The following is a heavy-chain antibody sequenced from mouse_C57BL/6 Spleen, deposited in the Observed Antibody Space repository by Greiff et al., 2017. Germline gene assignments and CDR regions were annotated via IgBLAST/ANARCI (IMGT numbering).Heavy chain of an antibody. J-gene: IGHJ1*03. CDR2: IYPGDGDT. V-gene: IGHV1-82*01. CDR1: GYAFSSSW. CDR3: ARPYFDV. Sequence: QVQLQQSGPELVKPGASVKISCKASGYAFSSSWMNWVKQRPGKGLEWIGRIYPGDGDTNYNGKFKGKATLTADKSSSTAYMQLSRLTSEDSAVYFCARPYFDVWGTGTTVTVSS.